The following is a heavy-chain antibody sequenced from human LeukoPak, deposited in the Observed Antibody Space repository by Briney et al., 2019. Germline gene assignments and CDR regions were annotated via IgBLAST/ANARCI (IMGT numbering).Heavy chain of an antibody. Sequence: ASVKVSCKASGYTFTGYFMHWVRQAPGQGLEWMGWIDPDSGGTNYAQVFQGRVTVTRDKSISTAYMELSSLRSDDTAVYYCARVHRAGGWTLALDPWGQRTLVTVSS. D-gene: IGHD5-12*01. CDR3: ARVHRAGGWTLALDP. CDR1: GYTFTGYF. V-gene: IGHV1-2*02. CDR2: IDPDSGGT. J-gene: IGHJ5*02.